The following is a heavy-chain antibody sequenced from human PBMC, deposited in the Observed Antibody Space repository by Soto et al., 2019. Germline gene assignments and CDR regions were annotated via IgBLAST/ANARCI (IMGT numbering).Heavy chain of an antibody. V-gene: IGHV1-69*06. Sequence: SVKVSCKASGGTFSSYAISWVRQAPGQGLEWMGGIIPIFGTANYAQKFQGRVTITADKSTSTAYMELSSLRSEDTAVYYSARDTAALVLGYYGMDVWGQGTTVTVSS. CDR2: IIPIFGTA. CDR3: ARDTAALVLGYYGMDV. CDR1: GGTFSSYA. D-gene: IGHD2-15*01. J-gene: IGHJ6*02.